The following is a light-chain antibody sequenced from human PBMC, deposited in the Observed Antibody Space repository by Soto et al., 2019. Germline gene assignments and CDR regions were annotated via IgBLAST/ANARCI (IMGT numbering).Light chain of an antibody. V-gene: IGKV3-20*01. J-gene: IGKJ1*01. CDR2: GAS. Sequence: EIALTQSPGTLSLSPGERATLSCRASQSVTNNYLAWYQQKPGQAPRLLIYGASIGATGIPDRFSGSGSGTDFTITISRLEPEDFAVYYCLQYGIPLWTFGQGTKVDIK. CDR3: LQYGIPLWT. CDR1: QSVTNNY.